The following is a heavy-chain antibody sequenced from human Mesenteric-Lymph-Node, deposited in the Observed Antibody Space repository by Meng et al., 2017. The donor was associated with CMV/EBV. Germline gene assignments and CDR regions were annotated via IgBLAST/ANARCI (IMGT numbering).Heavy chain of an antibody. CDR3: TRDRGNLAWFDP. Sequence: GESLKISCAASGYTFSSSSMNWVRQAPGKGLEWVSSISSTSAYIFYAGSVKGRFTISRDNAKNSLYLQMDSLRVDDTAVYYCTRDRGNLAWFDPWGQGTLVTVSS. CDR2: ISSTSAYI. CDR1: GYTFSSSS. V-gene: IGHV3-21*01. D-gene: IGHD1-1*01. J-gene: IGHJ5*02.